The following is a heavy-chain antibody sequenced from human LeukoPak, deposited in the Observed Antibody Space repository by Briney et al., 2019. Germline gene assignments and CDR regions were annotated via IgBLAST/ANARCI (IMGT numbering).Heavy chain of an antibody. CDR3: ARAPWWYCSGGSCFYFDY. J-gene: IGHJ4*02. V-gene: IGHV7-4-1*02. CDR2: INTNTGNP. D-gene: IGHD2-15*01. Sequence: ASVKVSCKASGGTFTSYAISWVRQAPGQGLEWMGWINTNTGNPTYAQGFTGRFVFSLDTSVSTAYLQISSLKAEDTAVYYCARAPWWYCSGGSCFYFDYWGQGTLVTVSS. CDR1: GGTFTSYA.